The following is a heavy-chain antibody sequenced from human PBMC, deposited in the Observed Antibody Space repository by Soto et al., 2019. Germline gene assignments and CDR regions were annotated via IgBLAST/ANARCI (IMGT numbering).Heavy chain of an antibody. J-gene: IGHJ4*02. V-gene: IGHV1-69*06. Sequence: VXPLKVSCNASGDTFISYAIIWVRHAPGQGLEWMGGIIPIFGTANYAQKFQGRVTITADKSTSTAYMELSSLRSEDTAVYYCHNRYYYDSSGPFDYWGQGTLVTGSS. CDR1: GDTFISYA. CDR3: HNRYYYDSSGPFDY. CDR2: IIPIFGTA. D-gene: IGHD3-22*01.